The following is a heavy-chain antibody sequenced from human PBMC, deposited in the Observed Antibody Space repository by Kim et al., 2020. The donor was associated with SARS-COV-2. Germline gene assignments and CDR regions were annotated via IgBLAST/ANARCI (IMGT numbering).Heavy chain of an antibody. V-gene: IGHV3-30*03. D-gene: IGHD1-26*01. CDR2: ISYDGTKN. Sequence: GGSLRLSCAASGLTFSTFGMHWVRQAPGKGLEWVAVISYDGTKNYYADSAKGRFTISRDNSKNTLYLQMNSLRAEDTAVYYCQLSGVSHSYYFYAMDVWGQGTTVTVSS. J-gene: IGHJ6*02. CDR1: GLTFSTFG. CDR3: QLSGVSHSYYFYAMDV.